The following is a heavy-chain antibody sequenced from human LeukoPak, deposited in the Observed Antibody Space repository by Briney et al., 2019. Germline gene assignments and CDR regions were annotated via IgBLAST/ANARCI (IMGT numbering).Heavy chain of an antibody. CDR3: AACGYSYGYYFDY. D-gene: IGHD5-18*01. CDR1: GGSFSGYY. Sequence: SETLSLTCAVYGGSFSGYYWSWIRQPPGKGLEWIGEINHSGSTNYNPSLKSRVTISVDTSKNQFSLKLSSVTAADTAVYYCAACGYSYGYYFDYWGQGTLVTVSS. V-gene: IGHV4-34*01. CDR2: INHSGST. J-gene: IGHJ4*02.